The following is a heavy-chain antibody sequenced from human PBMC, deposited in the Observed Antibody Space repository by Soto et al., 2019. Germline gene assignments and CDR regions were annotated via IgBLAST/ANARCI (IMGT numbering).Heavy chain of an antibody. D-gene: IGHD3-3*01. Sequence: SETLSLTCTVSGGSISRYYLSWILQPAGKGLEWIRRIYTSGSTNYNPSLKSRVTMSVDTYKNQFSLKLSSVTAADTAVYYCARGHTIFGVVTYYYYGMDVWGQGTTVTVSS. CDR3: ARGHTIFGVVTYYYYGMDV. V-gene: IGHV4-4*07. CDR2: IYTSGST. J-gene: IGHJ6*02. CDR1: GGSISRYY.